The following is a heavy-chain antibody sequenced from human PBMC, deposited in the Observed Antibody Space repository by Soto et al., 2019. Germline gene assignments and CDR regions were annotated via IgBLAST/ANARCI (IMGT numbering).Heavy chain of an antibody. J-gene: IGHJ6*03. V-gene: IGHV4-39*01. D-gene: IGHD2-2*01. CDR3: ARQMGPAAMRYYYYYYMDV. CDR1: GGSISSSSYY. Sequence: SETLSLTCTVSGGSISSSSYYWGWIRQPPGKGLEWIGSIYYSGSTYYNPSLKSRVTISIDTSKNQFSLKLSSVTAADTAVYYCARQMGPAAMRYYYYYYMDVWGKGTTVTVSS. CDR2: IYYSGST.